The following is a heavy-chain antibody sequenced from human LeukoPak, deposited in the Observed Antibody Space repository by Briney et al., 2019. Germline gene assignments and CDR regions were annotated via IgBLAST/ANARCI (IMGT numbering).Heavy chain of an antibody. CDR3: AKDANLGTSSSWYFWCSYFDL. CDR2: IYYSGST. D-gene: IGHD6-13*01. CDR1: GGSISSYY. J-gene: IGHJ2*01. V-gene: IGHV4-59*01. Sequence: PSETLSLTCTVSGGSISSYYWSWIRQPPGKGLEWIGYIYYSGSTNYNPSLKSRVTISVDTSKNQFSLKLSSVTAADTAVYYCAKDANLGTSSSWYFWCSYFDLWGRGTLVTVSS.